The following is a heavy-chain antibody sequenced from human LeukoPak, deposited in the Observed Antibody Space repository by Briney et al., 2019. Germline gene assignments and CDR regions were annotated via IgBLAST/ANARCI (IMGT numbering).Heavy chain of an antibody. J-gene: IGHJ4*02. CDR1: GFTFNNYG. V-gene: IGHV3-7*01. CDR3: AALDHGHDY. Sequence: GGSLRLSCAASGFTFNNYGMSWVRQAPGKGLEWVANIKQDGSEKHYVDSVKGRFTISRDNAKNSLYLQMNSLRAEDTAVYYCAALDHGHDYWGQGTLVTVSS. CDR2: IKQDGSEK.